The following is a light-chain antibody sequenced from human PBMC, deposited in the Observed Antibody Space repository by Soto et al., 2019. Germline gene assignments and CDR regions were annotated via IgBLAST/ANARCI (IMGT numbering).Light chain of an antibody. V-gene: IGLV4-69*01. CDR3: QTWGSSIVV. J-gene: IGLJ2*01. CDR2: LNSDGSH. Sequence: QSVLTQSPSASASLGASVKLTCTLSSGHSNYAIAWHQQQSEKGPRYLMNLNSDGSHSKGDGIPDRFSGSSSGAERYLTISSLQSEDEADYYCQTWGSSIVVFGGGTKLTVL. CDR1: SGHSNYA.